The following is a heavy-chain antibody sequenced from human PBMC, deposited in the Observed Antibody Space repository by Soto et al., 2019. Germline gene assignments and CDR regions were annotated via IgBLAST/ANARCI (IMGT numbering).Heavy chain of an antibody. Sequence: QITLKESGPTLVQPTQTLTLTCTFSGFSLSTSGVGVGWIRQPPGKALECLALIYWDNDRRYSPSLRSRLTITKDTSKNRVVLTMTNMDPVDTATYYCAHRGVDSSSLWSCGDFDIWGQGTMVNVS. CDR3: AHRGVDSSSLWSCGDFDI. CDR2: IYWDNDR. V-gene: IGHV2-5*02. J-gene: IGHJ3*02. D-gene: IGHD3-22*01. CDR1: GFSLSTSGVG.